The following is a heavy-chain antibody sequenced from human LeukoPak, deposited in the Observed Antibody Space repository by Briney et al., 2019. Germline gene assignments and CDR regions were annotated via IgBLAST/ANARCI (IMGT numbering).Heavy chain of an antibody. CDR2: ISSSAI. J-gene: IGHJ4*02. CDR1: GFTFSDYG. V-gene: IGHV3-48*01. D-gene: IGHD1-26*01. CDR3: ARGRWELLYYFDY. Sequence: GGSLRLSCAASGFTFSDYGMNWVRQAPGKGLEWVSYISSSAILYADSVKGRFTISRDNAKNSLYLQMNSLRAEDTAVYYCARGRWELLYYFDYWGQGTLVTVSS.